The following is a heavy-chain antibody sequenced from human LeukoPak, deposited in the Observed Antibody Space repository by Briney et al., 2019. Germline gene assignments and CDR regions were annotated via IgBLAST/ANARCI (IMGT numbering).Heavy chain of an antibody. J-gene: IGHJ4*02. Sequence: SETLSLTCTVSGGSISSGGYYWSWIRQPPGKGLEWIGYIYYSGSTNYNPSLKSRVTISVDTSKNQFSLKLSSVTAADTAVYYCARDVAGYEFDYWGQGTLVTVSS. V-gene: IGHV4-61*08. D-gene: IGHD6-19*01. CDR3: ARDVAGYEFDY. CDR1: GGSISSGGYY. CDR2: IYYSGST.